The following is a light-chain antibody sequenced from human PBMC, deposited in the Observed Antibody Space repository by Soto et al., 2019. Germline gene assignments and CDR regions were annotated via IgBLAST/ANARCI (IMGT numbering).Light chain of an antibody. V-gene: IGKV4-1*01. Sequence: DIAMTQSPDSLSVSLGERATINCKASRSLLHSSNNENHLAWYQHKPGQPPKLLIYWASTRESGVPDRFTGSGSETDFSLTISGLQAEDVAVYYCHQYYSIPLTLGGGTKVELK. CDR2: WAS. J-gene: IGKJ4*01. CDR1: RSLLHSSNNENH. CDR3: HQYYSIPLT.